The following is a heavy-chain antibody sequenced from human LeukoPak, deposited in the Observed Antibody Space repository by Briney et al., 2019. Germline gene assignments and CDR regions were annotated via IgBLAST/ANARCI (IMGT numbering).Heavy chain of an antibody. J-gene: IGHJ4*02. V-gene: IGHV4-39*07. CDR1: GGSISNRLYF. CDR3: ASLGRLASTGTEH. CDR2: IDYSGTT. D-gene: IGHD1-1*01. Sequence: PSETLSLTCTVSGGSISNRLYFWAWIRQPPGKGLEWIGSIDYSGTTYYNPSLKSRLTLSLDMSKNQFSLKLTSMTAADTAVHYCASLGRLASTGTEHWGQGTLVTVSS.